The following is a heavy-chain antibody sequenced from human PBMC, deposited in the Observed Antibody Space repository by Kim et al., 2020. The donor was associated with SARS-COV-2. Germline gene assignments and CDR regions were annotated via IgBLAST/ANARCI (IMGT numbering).Heavy chain of an antibody. CDR3: AKDMGSGTFYYYYGMDV. Sequence: VKGRFTISRDNSKNTLYLQMNSLRAEDTAVYYCAKDMGSGTFYYYYGMDVWGQGTTVTVSS. D-gene: IGHD3-10*01. J-gene: IGHJ6*02. V-gene: IGHV3-23*01.